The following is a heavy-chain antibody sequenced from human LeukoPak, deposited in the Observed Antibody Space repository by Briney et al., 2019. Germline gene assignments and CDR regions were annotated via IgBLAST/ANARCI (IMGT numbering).Heavy chain of an antibody. J-gene: IGHJ4*02. CDR3: AREPDSSGYLDY. CDR2: ISSSSSYV. Sequence: GGFLRLSCAASGFTFSSYSMNWVCQAPGKGLEWVSSISSSSSYVYYADSVKGRFTISRDNAKNSLYLQMNSLRAEDTAVYYCAREPDSSGYLDYWGQGTLVTVSS. CDR1: GFTFSSYS. D-gene: IGHD3-22*01. V-gene: IGHV3-21*01.